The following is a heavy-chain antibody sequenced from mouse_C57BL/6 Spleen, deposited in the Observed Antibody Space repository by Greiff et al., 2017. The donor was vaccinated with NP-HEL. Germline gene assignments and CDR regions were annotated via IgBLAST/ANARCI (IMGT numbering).Heavy chain of an antibody. Sequence: VQLQQSGAELVRPGASVKLSCTASGFNIKDDYMHWVKQRPEQGLEWIGWIDPENGDTEYASKFQGKATITADTSSNTAYLQLSSLTSEDTAGEYWTTAMVTTGSFAYWGQGTLVTVSA. V-gene: IGHV14-4*01. J-gene: IGHJ3*01. CDR2: IDPENGDT. CDR1: GFNIKDDY. CDR3: TTAMVTTGSFAY. D-gene: IGHD2-2*01.